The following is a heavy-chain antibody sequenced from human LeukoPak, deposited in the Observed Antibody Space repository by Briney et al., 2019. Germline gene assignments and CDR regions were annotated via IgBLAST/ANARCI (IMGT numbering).Heavy chain of an antibody. CDR1: GFTFSSYA. CDR3: AKTATWIGGWLSY. D-gene: IGHD6-19*01. V-gene: IGHV3-23*01. J-gene: IGHJ4*02. Sequence: GGSLTLSCAASGFTFSSYAMSWLRQAPGKGLEWVSAISGSGGSTYYADSVKGRFTISRDNSKNTLYLQMNSLRAEYTAVYYCAKTATWIGGWLSYWGQGTLVTVSS. CDR2: ISGSGGST.